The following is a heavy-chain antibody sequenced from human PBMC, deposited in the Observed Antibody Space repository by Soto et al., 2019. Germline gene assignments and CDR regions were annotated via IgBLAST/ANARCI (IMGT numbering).Heavy chain of an antibody. D-gene: IGHD3-10*01. Sequence: EVQLVESGGGLVQPGGSLRLSCAASGFTFSSHDMHWVRQVTGKGLEWVSGIDSGGDAKYQVSVKGRFTISRENAKNSLHLQMNSLSAGDTAVYYCVRGGIRRVSWNWFDTWGQGILVTVSS. J-gene: IGHJ5*02. V-gene: IGHV3-13*01. CDR3: VRGGIRRVSWNWFDT. CDR1: GFTFSSHD. CDR2: IDSGGDA.